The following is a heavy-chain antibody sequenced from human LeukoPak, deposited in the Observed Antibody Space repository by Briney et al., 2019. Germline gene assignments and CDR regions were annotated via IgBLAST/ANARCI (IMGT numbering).Heavy chain of an antibody. CDR2: IYYSGST. CDR1: GGSISSYY. Sequence: SETLSLTCTVSGGSISSYYWSWIRQPPGKGLEWIGYIYYSGSTNYNPSLKSRVTISVDTSKNQFSLKLSSVTAADTAVYYCARLVVVPAAIGWRYYYYYMDVWGKGTTVTVSS. CDR3: ARLVVVPAAIGWRYYYYYMDV. J-gene: IGHJ6*03. D-gene: IGHD2-2*02. V-gene: IGHV4-59*08.